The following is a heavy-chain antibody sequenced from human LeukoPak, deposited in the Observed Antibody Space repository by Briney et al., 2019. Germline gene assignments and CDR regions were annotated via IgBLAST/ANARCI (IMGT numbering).Heavy chain of an antibody. CDR3: ARVNFWSGYDY. CDR2: IYSGGST. V-gene: IGHV3-53*01. CDR1: GFTVSSNY. J-gene: IGHJ4*02. Sequence: QTGGSLRLSCAASGFTVSSNYMSWVRQAPGKGLEWVSVIYSGGSTYYADSVKGRFTISRDNSKNTLYLQMNSLRAEDTAVYYCARVNFWSGYDYWSQGTLVTVSS. D-gene: IGHD3-3*01.